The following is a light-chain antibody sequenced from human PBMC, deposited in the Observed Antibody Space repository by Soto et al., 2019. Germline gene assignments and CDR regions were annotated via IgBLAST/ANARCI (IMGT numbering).Light chain of an antibody. J-gene: IGLJ2*01. CDR2: RNN. V-gene: IGLV1-47*01. CDR1: SPNIGSNY. CDR3: AAWDDSLSGVV. Sequence: QSVLTLPPSTSGTPGQRVTISCSGSSPNIGSNYVYWYQQLPGAAPKLLIYRNNQRPSGVPDRFSGSKSGTSASLAISGLRSEDEADYYCAAWDDSLSGVVFGGGTKLTVL.